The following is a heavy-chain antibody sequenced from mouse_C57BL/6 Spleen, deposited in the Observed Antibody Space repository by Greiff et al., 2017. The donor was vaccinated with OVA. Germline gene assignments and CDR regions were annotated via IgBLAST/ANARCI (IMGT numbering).Heavy chain of an antibody. D-gene: IGHD2-4*01. CDR3: ARAYDYDLGYYFDY. Sequence: QVQLQQSGPELVKPGASVKISCKASGYAFSSSWMNWVKQRPGTGLEWIGRIYPGDGDTNYNGKFKGKATLTADKSSSTAYMQLSSLTSEDSAVYFCARAYDYDLGYYFDYWGQGTTLTVSS. V-gene: IGHV1-82*01. CDR1: GYAFSSSW. J-gene: IGHJ2*01. CDR2: IYPGDGDT.